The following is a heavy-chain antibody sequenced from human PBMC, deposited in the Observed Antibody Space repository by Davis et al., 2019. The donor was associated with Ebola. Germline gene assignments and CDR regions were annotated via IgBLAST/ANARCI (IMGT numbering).Heavy chain of an antibody. CDR3: ARERGIEQTCGMDV. V-gene: IGHV1-2*02. D-gene: IGHD1/OR15-1a*01. CDR1: GYTFTGYY. Sequence: AASVKVSCKASGYTFTGYYMHWVRQAPGQGLEWMGWINPNSGGTNYAQKFQGRVTMTRDTSISTAYMELSRLRSDDTAVYYCARERGIEQTCGMDVWGQGTTVTVSS. CDR2: INPNSGGT. J-gene: IGHJ6*02.